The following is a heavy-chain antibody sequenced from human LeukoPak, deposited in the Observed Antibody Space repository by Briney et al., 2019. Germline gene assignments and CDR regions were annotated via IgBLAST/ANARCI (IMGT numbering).Heavy chain of an antibody. CDR3: ARGSFLNV. CDR2: IYPDGTT. Sequence: GGSLRLSSAASGFTVSDNHLSWVRQAPGKGLEWVSFIYPDGTTYYADSVKGRFTISRDSAKHTVYLQMDSLRAEDTALYYCARGSFLNVWGQGTLVTVSS. J-gene: IGHJ4*02. V-gene: IGHV3-53*01. CDR1: GFTVSDNH.